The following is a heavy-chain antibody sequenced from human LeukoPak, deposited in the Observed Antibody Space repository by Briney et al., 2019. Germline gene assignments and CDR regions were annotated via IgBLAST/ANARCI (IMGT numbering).Heavy chain of an antibody. CDR2: IWYDGSNK. Sequence: PGGSLRLSCAASGFTFSSYGMHWVRQAPGKGLEWVAVIWYDGSNKYYADSVKGRFTISRDNSKNTLYLQMSSLRAEDTAVYYCARDRRAAAGLFDYWGQGTLVTVSS. J-gene: IGHJ4*02. CDR3: ARDRRAAAGLFDY. CDR1: GFTFSSYG. V-gene: IGHV3-33*01. D-gene: IGHD6-13*01.